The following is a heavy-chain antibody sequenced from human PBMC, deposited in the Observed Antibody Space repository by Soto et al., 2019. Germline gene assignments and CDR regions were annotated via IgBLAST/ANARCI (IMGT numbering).Heavy chain of an antibody. CDR2: ISSTTNYI. V-gene: IGHV3-21*06. J-gene: IGHJ4*02. CDR3: ARESEDLTSNFDY. CDR1: GFTFTRYS. Sequence: GGSLRLFCAASGFTFTRYSMNWVRQAPGKGLEWVSSISSTTNYIYYGDSMKGRFTISRDNAKNSLYLEMNSLRAEDTAVYYCARESEDLTSNFDYWGQGTLVTVS.